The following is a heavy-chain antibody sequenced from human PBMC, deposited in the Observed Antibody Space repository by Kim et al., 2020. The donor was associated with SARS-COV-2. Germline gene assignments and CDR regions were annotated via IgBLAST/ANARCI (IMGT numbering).Heavy chain of an antibody. J-gene: IGHJ6*02. CDR3: AGGGRARYGMDV. Sequence: SETLSLTCTVSGGSISSNYWSWMRQPPGKGLEWIGYMYYSGSAKYSPSLKSRVTISVDSSKNQLSLNLSSVTAADTAMYYCAGGGRARYGMDVWGQGTT. CDR2: MYYSGSA. V-gene: IGHV4-59*03. D-gene: IGHD2-15*01. CDR1: GGSISSNY.